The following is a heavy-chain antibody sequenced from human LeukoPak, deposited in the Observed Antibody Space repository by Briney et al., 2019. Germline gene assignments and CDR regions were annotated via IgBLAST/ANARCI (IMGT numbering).Heavy chain of an antibody. CDR2: TYYRSKWYN. CDR1: VDSFSRNSAA. CDR3: AREEGIDWAPYFDY. J-gene: IGHJ4*02. Sequence: SQTLSLTCAISVDSFSRNSAAWKWIRQSPSRGLEWLGRTYYRSKWYNDYAVSVKSRITINPDTSKNQFYLQLNSVTHEDTAVYYCAREEGIDWAPYFDYWGQGTLVTVSS. V-gene: IGHV6-1*01. D-gene: IGHD3-9*01.